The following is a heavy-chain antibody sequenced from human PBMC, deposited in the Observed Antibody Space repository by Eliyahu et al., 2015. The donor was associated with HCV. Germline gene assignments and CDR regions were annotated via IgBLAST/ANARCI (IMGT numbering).Heavy chain of an antibody. Sequence: EVQLLESGGGLIQPGRSLKISCAASGFTFKDYSMHWVRQAPGKGLEWVSGISWNSENIGYADSVKGRFTISRDNAKNFVHLQMNSLRREDTALYYCAKDRSGWSPYYLEYWGRGTLVTVSS. D-gene: IGHD6-19*01. CDR1: GFTFKDYS. CDR3: AKDRSGWSPYYLEY. J-gene: IGHJ4*02. CDR2: ISWNSENI. V-gene: IGHV3-9*01.